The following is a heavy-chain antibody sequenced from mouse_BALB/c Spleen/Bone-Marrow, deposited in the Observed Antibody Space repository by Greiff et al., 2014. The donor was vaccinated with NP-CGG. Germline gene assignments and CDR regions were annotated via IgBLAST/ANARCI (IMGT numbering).Heavy chain of an antibody. V-gene: IGHV14-3*02. D-gene: IGHD1-1*01. J-gene: IGHJ3*01. CDR1: GFNIKDTY. CDR3: AIYYYGSSGFAY. Sequence: VQLQQSGAELVKPGASVKLSCTAFGFNIKDTYMYWVKQRLEQGLEWIGRIDPANGNTKYDPKFQGKATIAADTSSNTAYLQLSSLTSEDTAVYYCAIYYYGSSGFAYWGQGTLVTVSA. CDR2: IDPANGNT.